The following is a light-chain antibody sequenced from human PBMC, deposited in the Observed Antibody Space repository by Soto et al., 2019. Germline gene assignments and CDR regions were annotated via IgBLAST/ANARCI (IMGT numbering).Light chain of an antibody. CDR1: GPNA. CDR3: QTWGPGILV. V-gene: IGLV4-69*01. CDR2: LHRDGSH. J-gene: IGLJ2*01. Sequence: QLVLTQSPSASASVGASVKLTCTLTGPNAIAWHQQQPEKSPRFLVKLHRDGSHIRGDGIPDRFSGDISGSERYLTISNRQSEDEGDYYCQTWGPGILVFGGGTKLTVL.